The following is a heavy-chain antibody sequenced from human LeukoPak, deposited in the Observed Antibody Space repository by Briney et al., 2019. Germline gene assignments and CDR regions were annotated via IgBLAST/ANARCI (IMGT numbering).Heavy chain of an antibody. CDR2: IYSSGST. V-gene: IGHV4-59*01. CDR3: ARERTAFDM. Sequence: PSETLSLTCTVSGGSISSYYWSWFRQPPGKGLEWIGYIYSSGSTTYNPSLKSRVTISVDPSNNRFSLKLTSVTAADTAMYFCARERTAFDMWGQGTMVTVS. J-gene: IGHJ3*02. CDR1: GGSISSYY.